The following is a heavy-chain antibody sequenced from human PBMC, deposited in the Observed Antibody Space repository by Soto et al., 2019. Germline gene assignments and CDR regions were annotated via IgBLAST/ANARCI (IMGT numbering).Heavy chain of an antibody. V-gene: IGHV4-31*03. J-gene: IGHJ2*01. D-gene: IGHD3-22*01. Sequence: QVQLQESGPGLVKPSQTLSLTCTVSGGSISSGGYYWSWIRQHPGKGLEWIGYIYYSGSTYYNPSLKRRVTISVDPSKNQFSLKLSSVTAADTAVYYCARGYYDSSGYWYFDLWGRGTLVTVSS. CDR2: IYYSGST. CDR1: GGSISSGGYY. CDR3: ARGYYDSSGYWYFDL.